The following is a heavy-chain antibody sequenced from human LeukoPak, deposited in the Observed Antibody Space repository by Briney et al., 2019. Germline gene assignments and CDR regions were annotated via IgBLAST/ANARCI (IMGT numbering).Heavy chain of an antibody. Sequence: GGSLRLSCAASGFTFSSYSMNWVRQTLGKGLEWVSHISSSGGTIYYVDSVKGRFTISRDNAKNSLYLQMNSLKDEDTAIYYCARGPSGSTWYTNWLDPWGQGTLVTVSS. CDR1: GFTFSSYS. CDR3: ARGPSGSTWYTNWLDP. J-gene: IGHJ5*02. V-gene: IGHV3-48*02. CDR2: ISSSGGTI. D-gene: IGHD6-13*01.